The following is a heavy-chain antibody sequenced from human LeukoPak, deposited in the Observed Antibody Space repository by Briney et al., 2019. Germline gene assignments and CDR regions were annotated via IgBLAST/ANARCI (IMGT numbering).Heavy chain of an antibody. V-gene: IGHV1-24*01. CDR3: ATETVPPAVKGAHYWYFDL. J-gene: IGHJ2*01. CDR1: GYTLTELS. Sequence: ASVKVSCKVSGYTLTELSMHWVRQAPGKGLEWMGGFDPEDGETIYAQKFQGRVTMTEDTSTDTAYMELSSPRSEDTAVYYCATETVPPAVKGAHYWYFDLWGRGTLVTVSS. D-gene: IGHD4-17*01. CDR2: FDPEDGET.